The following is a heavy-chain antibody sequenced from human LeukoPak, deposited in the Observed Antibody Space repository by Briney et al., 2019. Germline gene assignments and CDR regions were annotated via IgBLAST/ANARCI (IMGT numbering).Heavy chain of an antibody. J-gene: IGHJ5*02. CDR3: ASTGFDP. Sequence: PSETLSLTCAVYGGSFSGYYWSWIRQPPGKGLEWVGEINHSGSTNYNPSLKSRVTISVDTSKNQFSLKLSSVTAADTAVYYCASTGFDPWGQGTLVTVSS. CDR2: INHSGST. V-gene: IGHV4-34*01. CDR1: GGSFSGYY.